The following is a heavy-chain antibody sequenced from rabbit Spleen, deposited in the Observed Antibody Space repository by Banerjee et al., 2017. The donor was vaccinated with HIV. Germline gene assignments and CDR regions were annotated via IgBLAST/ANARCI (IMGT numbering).Heavy chain of an antibody. J-gene: IGHJ4*01. CDR1: GFDFSSYYM. D-gene: IGHD1-1*01. CDR2: IDTNDGDT. Sequence: QEQLEESGGGLVKPEGSLTLTCTVSGFDFSSYYMSWVRQAPGKGLEWIACIDTNDGDTDYANWPKGRFAISKTSSTTVTLRMTSLTAADPATYFCARDLVRVIGCNFYLWGPGTLVTVS. CDR3: ARDLVRVIGCNFYL. V-gene: IGHV1S45*01.